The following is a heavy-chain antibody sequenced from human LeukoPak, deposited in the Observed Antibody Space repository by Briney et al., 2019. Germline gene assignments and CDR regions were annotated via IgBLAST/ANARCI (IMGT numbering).Heavy chain of an antibody. CDR3: ARGPPYCSGGSYYSFDR. CDR2: INPSGGST. J-gene: IGHJ5*02. Sequence: ASVKVSCKASGYTFTSYYMHWVRQAPGQRLEWMGIINPSGGSTSYEEKFQGRVTMTRDTSTSTVYMELSSLRSEDTAVYYCARGPPYCSGGSYYSFDRWGEGTLVTVPS. V-gene: IGHV1-46*01. D-gene: IGHD2-15*01. CDR1: GYTFTSYY.